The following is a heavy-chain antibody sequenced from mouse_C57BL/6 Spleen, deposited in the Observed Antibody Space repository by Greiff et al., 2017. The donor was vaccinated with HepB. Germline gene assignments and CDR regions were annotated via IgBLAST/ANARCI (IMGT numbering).Heavy chain of an antibody. CDR1: GYTFTSYW. J-gene: IGHJ2*01. V-gene: IGHV1-61*01. D-gene: IGHD1-1*01. Sequence: QVQLQQPGAELVRPGSSVKLSCKASGYTFTSYWMDWVKQRPGQGLEWIGNIYPSDSETHYNQKFKDKATLTVDESSSTAYMQLSSLTSEDSAVYYCARHYYGSPFDYWGQGTTLTVSS. CDR2: IYPSDSET. CDR3: ARHYYGSPFDY.